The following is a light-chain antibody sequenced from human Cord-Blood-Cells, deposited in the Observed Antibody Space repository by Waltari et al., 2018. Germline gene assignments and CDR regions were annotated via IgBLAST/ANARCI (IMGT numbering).Light chain of an antibody. CDR3: CSYAGSSTLV. V-gene: IGLV2-23*01. CDR2: EGS. CDR1: SSDVGSYNL. J-gene: IGLJ2*01. Sequence: QSALTQPASVSGSPGQSIPISCTGTSSDVGSYNLVSWYQQHPGKAPKLMIYEGSKRPLGVSNRFSGSKSGNTASLTISVLQAEDEADYYCCSYAGSSTLVFGGGTKLTVL.